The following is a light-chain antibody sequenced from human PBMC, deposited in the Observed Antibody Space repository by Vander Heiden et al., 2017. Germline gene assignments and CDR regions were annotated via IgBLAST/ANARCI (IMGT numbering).Light chain of an antibody. Sequence: QSALTQPPSPSGSPGQSVTISCTGTSSDVGGYNYVSWYQQHPGKAPKLMIYKVSKRPSGVPDRFSGSKSGNTASLTVSGLQAEDEADYYCSSYAGSNNPHVVFGGGTKLTVL. CDR1: SSDVGGYNY. V-gene: IGLV2-8*01. CDR2: KVS. CDR3: SSYAGSNNPHVV. J-gene: IGLJ2*01.